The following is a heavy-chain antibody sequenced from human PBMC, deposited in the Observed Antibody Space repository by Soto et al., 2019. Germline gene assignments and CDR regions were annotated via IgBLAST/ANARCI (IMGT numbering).Heavy chain of an antibody. J-gene: IGHJ3*01. CDR3: ARGGYCSGGSCYLGAFEV. Sequence: GGSLRLSCAASGFTFSSYGMHWVRQAPGKGLEYVSAISANGGSTYYANSVNGRFTISRDNSKNTLYLQMGSLRADDMAVYYCARGGYCSGGSCYLGAFEVWGQGTMVTVSS. CDR2: ISANGGST. D-gene: IGHD2-15*01. V-gene: IGHV3-64*01. CDR1: GFTFSSYG.